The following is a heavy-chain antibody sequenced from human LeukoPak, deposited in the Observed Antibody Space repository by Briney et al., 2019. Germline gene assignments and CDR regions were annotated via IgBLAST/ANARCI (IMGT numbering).Heavy chain of an antibody. D-gene: IGHD6-6*01. CDR3: ARVVRLLHGIAAPTYYFDY. Sequence: SETLSLTCTVSGGSISSGGYYWSWIRQPAGKGLEWIGRIYTSGSTNYNPSLKSRVTMSVDTSKNQFSLKLSSVTAADTAVYYCARVVRLLHGIAAPTYYFDYWGQGTLVTVSS. CDR2: IYTSGST. V-gene: IGHV4-61*02. J-gene: IGHJ4*02. CDR1: GGSISSGGYY.